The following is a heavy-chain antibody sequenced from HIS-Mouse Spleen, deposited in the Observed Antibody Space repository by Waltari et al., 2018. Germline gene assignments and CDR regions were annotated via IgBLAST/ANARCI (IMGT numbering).Heavy chain of an antibody. CDR3: ARGFVDTAMVDY. V-gene: IGHV3-30-3*01. CDR1: GFTFSSYA. Sequence: QVQLVESGGGVVQPGRSLRLSCAASGFTFSSYAMRWVRQAPGKGVEWVAVISYDGSNKYYADSVKGRFTISRDNSKNTLYLQMNSLRAEDTAVYYCARGFVDTAMVDYWGQGTLVTVSS. J-gene: IGHJ4*02. D-gene: IGHD5-18*01. CDR2: ISYDGSNK.